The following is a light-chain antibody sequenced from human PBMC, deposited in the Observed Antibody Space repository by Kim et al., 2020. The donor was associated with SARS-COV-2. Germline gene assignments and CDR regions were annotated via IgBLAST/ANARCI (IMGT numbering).Light chain of an antibody. CDR3: QQSYRYPYT. Sequence: SASVGDRVTLSWRTSQNIYSYLNWYQQKGRKAPHLLIYAASNLQNGVPSRFSGSGSGTDFTLTISSLQPEDFATYYCQQSYRYPYTFGRGTKLEI. V-gene: IGKV1-39*01. CDR1: QNIYSY. CDR2: AAS. J-gene: IGKJ2*01.